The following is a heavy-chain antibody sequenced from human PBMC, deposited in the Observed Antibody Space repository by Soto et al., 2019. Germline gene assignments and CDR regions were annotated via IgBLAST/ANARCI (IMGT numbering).Heavy chain of an antibody. J-gene: IGHJ6*02. V-gene: IGHV5-10-1*01. CDR3: AGTSHCSGGACFNYYYGIDV. CDR2: IDPSDSYT. D-gene: IGHD2-15*01. Sequence: PGESLKISCKGSGYSFTSYWISWVRQMPGKGLEWMGRIDPSDSYTNYSPSFQGHVTISADKSISTAYLQWSSLKASDTAVYYCAGTSHCSGGACFNYYYGIDVWGQGTTVTVSS. CDR1: GYSFTSYW.